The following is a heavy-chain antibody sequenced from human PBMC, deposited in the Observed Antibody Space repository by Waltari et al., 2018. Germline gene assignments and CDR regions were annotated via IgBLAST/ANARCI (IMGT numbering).Heavy chain of an antibody. CDR2: ISPIFGTA. Sequence: QVQLVQSGAEVKKPGSSVKVSCKASGGTFSSYAISWVRQAPGQGVEGRGRISPIFGTANYAQKFQGRVTITADKSTSTAYMELSSLRSEDTAVYYCAREGYSSGWYPGYYYYGMDVWGQGTTVTVSS. V-gene: IGHV1-69*08. CDR3: AREGYSSGWYPGYYYYGMDV. J-gene: IGHJ6*01. D-gene: IGHD6-19*01. CDR1: GGTFSSYA.